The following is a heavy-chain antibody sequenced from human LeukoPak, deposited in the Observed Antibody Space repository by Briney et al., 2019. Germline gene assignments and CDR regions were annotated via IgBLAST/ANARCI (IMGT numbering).Heavy chain of an antibody. CDR3: ARDGGSGTSTGYNGYYYYGMDV. CDR2: IYSGDNT. Sequence: HPGGSLRLSCAASVFTVSNTCMSSVCQAPGEGVGWVSFIYSGDNTYYAGSVKGRFTISRDSSKNTVHLQMNSLRAEDTAVYYCARDGGSGTSTGYNGYYYYGMDVWGQGTTVTVSS. D-gene: IGHD3-9*01. V-gene: IGHV3-66*01. CDR1: VFTVSNTC. J-gene: IGHJ6*02.